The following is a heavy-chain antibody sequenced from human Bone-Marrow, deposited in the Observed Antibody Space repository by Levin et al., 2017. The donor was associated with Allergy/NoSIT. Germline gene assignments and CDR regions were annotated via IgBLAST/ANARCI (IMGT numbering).Heavy chain of an antibody. D-gene: IGHD5-12*01. CDR3: ARQFDSGYDSAYFDY. CDR2: INPDSGDT. Sequence: GESLKISCKTSGYTFIGYNIYWVRQAPGEGLEWMGWINPDSGDTHYVHKFHCLFPMTRDTSIRTAYLDLSRLTSDDTAVYYCARQFDSGYDSAYFDYWGQGTLVNVSS. CDR1: GYTFIGYN. V-gene: IGHV1-2*07. J-gene: IGHJ4*02.